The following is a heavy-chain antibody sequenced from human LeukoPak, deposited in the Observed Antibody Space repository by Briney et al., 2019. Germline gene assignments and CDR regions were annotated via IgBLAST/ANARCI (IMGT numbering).Heavy chain of an antibody. J-gene: IGHJ2*01. CDR3: ARDRFYWYFDL. D-gene: IGHD3-16*01. CDR2: IFYSGST. CDR1: SGSISTSNYY. V-gene: IGHV4-39*07. Sequence: PSETLSLTCTVSSGSISTSNYYWGWVRQPPGKALEWIGNIFYSGSTYYSPSLKSRVTISLDTSRNQFSLKLNSVTAADTAVYYCARDRFYWYFDLWGRGTLVTVSS.